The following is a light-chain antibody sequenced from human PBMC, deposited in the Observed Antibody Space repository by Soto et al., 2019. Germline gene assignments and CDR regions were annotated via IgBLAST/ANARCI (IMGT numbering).Light chain of an antibody. Sequence: DIQMTQSPSSLSASVGDRVTITCQASHDISNYLNWYQQKPGKAPKLLIYDASNLETGVPSRFSGSGPGTDFTFTISSLQPEDIATYYCQQYDNRPLTFGGGTKVDIK. J-gene: IGKJ4*01. V-gene: IGKV1-33*01. CDR2: DAS. CDR1: HDISNY. CDR3: QQYDNRPLT.